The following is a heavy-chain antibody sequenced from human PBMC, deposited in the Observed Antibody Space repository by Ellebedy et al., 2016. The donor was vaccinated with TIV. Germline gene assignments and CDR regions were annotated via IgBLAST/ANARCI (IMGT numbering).Heavy chain of an antibody. D-gene: IGHD2-2*01. CDR2: ISSTGSNK. CDR1: GFTFNSYA. V-gene: IGHV3-30*18. Sequence: GESLKISCAASGFTFNSYAMYWVRQAPGKGLEWVAVISSTGSNKYYADIVKGRFNISRDNSKNTLYLQVNNLRAEDTAVYYCAKGAGASSLGHWGQGTLVTVSS. CDR3: AKGAGASSLGH. J-gene: IGHJ5*02.